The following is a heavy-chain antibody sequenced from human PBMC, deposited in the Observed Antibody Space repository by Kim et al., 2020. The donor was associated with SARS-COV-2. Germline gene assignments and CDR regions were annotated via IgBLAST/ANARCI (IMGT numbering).Heavy chain of an antibody. CDR3: ARGTTVVPHWYFDL. D-gene: IGHD4-4*01. CDR2: VHHSGST. Sequence: SETLSLTCAVSGGSLSGYYWTWIRQSPEMGLEWIGEVHHSGSTNYIPSLEGRVTISIDAANIQFSLTLTSLTAADTAIYFCARGTTVVPHWYFDLWGRGTLVTVSS. J-gene: IGHJ2*01. CDR1: GGSLSGYY. V-gene: IGHV4-34*01.